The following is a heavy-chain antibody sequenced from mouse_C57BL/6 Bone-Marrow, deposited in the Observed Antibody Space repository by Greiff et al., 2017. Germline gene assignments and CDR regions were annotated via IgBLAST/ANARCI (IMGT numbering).Heavy chain of an antibody. Sequence: EVQLQESGPELVKPGASVKISCKASGYSFTDYNMNWVQQSNGKSLEWIGVINPNYGTTSFNQMFKGKATLTVDQSSSTAYMQLNSLTSEDSAVYYFAREGNYYGSAYAMDYWGQGTSVTVSS. J-gene: IGHJ4*01. CDR1: GYSFTDYN. D-gene: IGHD1-1*01. CDR2: INPNYGTT. V-gene: IGHV1-39*01. CDR3: AREGNYYGSAYAMDY.